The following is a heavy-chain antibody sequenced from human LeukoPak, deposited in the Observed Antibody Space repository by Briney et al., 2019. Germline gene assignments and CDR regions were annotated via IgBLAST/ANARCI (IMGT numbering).Heavy chain of an antibody. CDR1: GYTLTELS. Sequence: ASVKVSCKVSGYTLTELSMHWVRQAPGKGLEWMGGFDPEDGETIYAQKFQGRVTMTEDTSTDTAYMELSSLRSEDTAVYYCATVGNRYCSSTSCPNWFGPWGQGTLVTVSS. J-gene: IGHJ5*02. CDR3: ATVGNRYCSSTSCPNWFGP. D-gene: IGHD2-2*01. CDR2: FDPEDGET. V-gene: IGHV1-24*01.